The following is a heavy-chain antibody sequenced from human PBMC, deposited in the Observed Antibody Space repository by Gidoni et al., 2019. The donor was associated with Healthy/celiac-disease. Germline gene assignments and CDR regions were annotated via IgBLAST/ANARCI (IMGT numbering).Heavy chain of an antibody. CDR3: ASLDGGTRRGSDY. CDR2: IYYSGSP. V-gene: IGHV4-39*01. Sequence: QLQLQESGPGLVKPSETLSLTCTVSGGSISSSSYYWGWIRQPPGKGLEWIGSIYYSGSPYYNPSLKSRVTISVDTSKNQFSLKLSSVTAADTAVYYCASLDGGTRRGSDYWGQGTLVTVSS. CDR1: GGSISSSSYY. J-gene: IGHJ4*02. D-gene: IGHD2-15*01.